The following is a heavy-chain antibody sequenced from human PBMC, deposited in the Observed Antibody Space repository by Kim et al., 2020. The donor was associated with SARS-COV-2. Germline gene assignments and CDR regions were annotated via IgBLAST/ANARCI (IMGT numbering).Heavy chain of an antibody. CDR3: ARDFDILTGYYSLGMDV. D-gene: IGHD3-9*01. CDR2: ISYDGSNK. CDR1: GFTFSSYA. J-gene: IGHJ6*02. V-gene: IGHV3-30-3*01. Sequence: GGSLRLSCAASGFTFSSYAMHWVRQAPGKGLEWVAVISYDGSNKYYADSVKGRFTISRDNSKNTLYLQMNSLRAEDTAVYYCARDFDILTGYYSLGMDVWGQGTTVTVSS.